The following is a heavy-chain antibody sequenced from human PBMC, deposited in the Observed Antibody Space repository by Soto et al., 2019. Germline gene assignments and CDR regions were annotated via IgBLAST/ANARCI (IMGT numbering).Heavy chain of an antibody. D-gene: IGHD2-2*01. CDR2: IIPIFGTA. J-gene: IGHJ5*02. CDR1: GGTFSSYA. V-gene: IGHV1-69*05. Sequence: GASVKVSCKASGGTFSSYAISWVRQAPGQGLEWMGGIIPIFGTANYAQKFRDRVTITSDRSVSTAYMELSSLRSEDIVVLVLVVVPAVIGCFDPWGQGTLVTVSS. CDR3: VVVPAVIGCFDP.